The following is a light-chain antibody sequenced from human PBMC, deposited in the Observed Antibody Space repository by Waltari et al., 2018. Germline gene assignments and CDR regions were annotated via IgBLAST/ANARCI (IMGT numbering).Light chain of an antibody. CDR2: GAT. CDR3: CTFTSSGTWV. V-gene: IGLV2-23*01. CDR1: SDVGNYHL. Sequence: QSALTQPASVSGSPRQSITISCTSDVGNYHLVSWYQQRPGTAPKLKIYGATKRPSGVSDRFSGSKSVNTASLTISGLQAEDEADYYCCTFTSSGTWVFGGGTKLTVL. J-gene: IGLJ2*01.